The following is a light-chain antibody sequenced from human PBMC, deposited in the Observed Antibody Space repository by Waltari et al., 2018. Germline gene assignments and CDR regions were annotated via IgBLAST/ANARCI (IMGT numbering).Light chain of an antibody. J-gene: IGKJ4*01. CDR3: QQRANWPLT. V-gene: IGKV3-11*01. CDR2: ETS. Sequence: EIVLTQSPGTLSLSPGERATLSCRASQNVGRYLACYQQKPGQAPSLLIHETSHRAPGIRARFSGSGSGTDFTLIISSLGPEDFAVFFCQQRANWPLTFGGGTKVEIK. CDR1: QNVGRY.